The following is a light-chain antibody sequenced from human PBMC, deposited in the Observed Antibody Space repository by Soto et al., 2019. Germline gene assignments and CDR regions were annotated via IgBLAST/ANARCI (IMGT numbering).Light chain of an antibody. CDR1: HTISSY. V-gene: IGKV1-39*01. CDR2: AAS. J-gene: IGKJ1*01. Sequence: DIQMTQSPSSLSASVGDRVTITCRASHTISSYLNWYQQKPGKAPKLLISAASSLQSGVPSRFSGSGSGTDFTLTISSLQPEDFATYYCQQSYSTVWTFGQGTKVEIK. CDR3: QQSYSTVWT.